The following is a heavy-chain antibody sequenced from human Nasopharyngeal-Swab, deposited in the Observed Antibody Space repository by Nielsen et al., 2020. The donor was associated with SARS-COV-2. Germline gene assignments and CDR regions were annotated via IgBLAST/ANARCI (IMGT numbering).Heavy chain of an antibody. V-gene: IGHV3-21*01. CDR1: GFTFSSYS. J-gene: IGHJ4*02. D-gene: IGHD6-13*01. CDR2: SSSSSSYT. Sequence: GESLKISCAASGFTFSSYSMNWVRQAPGKGLEWVSSSSSSSSYTNYADSVKGRFTISRDNAKNSLYLQMNSLRAEDTAVYYCARDSAAAGTVFDYWGQGTLVTVSS. CDR3: ARDSAAAGTVFDY.